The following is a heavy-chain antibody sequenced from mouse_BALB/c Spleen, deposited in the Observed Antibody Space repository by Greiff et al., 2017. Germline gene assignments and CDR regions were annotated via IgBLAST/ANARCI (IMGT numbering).Heavy chain of an antibody. J-gene: IGHJ4*01. CDR2: LDPENGDT. CDR1: GFNIKDYY. V-gene: IGHV14-4*02. CDR3: NALEQDFYARDY. Sequence: DVKLQESGAELVRTGASVKLSCTASGFNIKDYYMHWVKQRPEQGLEWIGWLDPENGDTEYAPKFQGKATMTADASSNPAYLQLSSMTSEDSAVYYCNALEQDFYARDYWGQGTSVTVSS.